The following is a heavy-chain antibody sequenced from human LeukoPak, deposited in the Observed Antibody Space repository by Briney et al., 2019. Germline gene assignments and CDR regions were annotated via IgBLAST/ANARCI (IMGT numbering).Heavy chain of an antibody. CDR3: AKEGGYGELSSYFDY. D-gene: IGHD3-16*02. CDR1: GFTFSSYA. J-gene: IGHJ4*02. Sequence: GGSLRLSCAASGFTFSSYAMSWVRQAPGKGLEWVSAISGGGFSTYYAASVKGRFTISRDNSKNTLYLQLNSLRAEDTAVYYCAKEGGYGELSSYFDYWGQGTLVTVSS. CDR2: ISGGGFST. V-gene: IGHV3-23*01.